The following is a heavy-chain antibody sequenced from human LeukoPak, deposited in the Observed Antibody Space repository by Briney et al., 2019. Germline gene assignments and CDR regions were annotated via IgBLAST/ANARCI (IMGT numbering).Heavy chain of an antibody. CDR1: GGSISSYY. D-gene: IGHD3-3*01. CDR2: IYTSGST. CDR3: ARVATYDCWSGYYQPNWFDP. Sequence: SETLSLTCTVSGGSISSYYWSWIRQPAGKGLEWIGRIYTSGSTNYNPSLKSRVTMSVDTSKNQFSLKLSSVTAADTAVYYCARVATYDCWSGYYQPNWFDPWGQGTLVTVSS. V-gene: IGHV4-4*07. J-gene: IGHJ5*02.